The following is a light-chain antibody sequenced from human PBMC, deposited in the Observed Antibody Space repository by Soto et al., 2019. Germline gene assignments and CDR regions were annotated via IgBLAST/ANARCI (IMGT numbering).Light chain of an antibody. V-gene: IGKV3-11*01. CDR2: DAS. J-gene: IGKJ2*01. CDR1: QSINNY. CDR3: QQRAGWPYT. Sequence: DIVLTQSPGTLSLSQGERVTLSCRASQSINNYLARYQQKPDQAPRLLTYDASNRATGIPSRFSARGSGTDFTLRISGLEPEDFATYYCQQRAGWPYTFGQGTRLQIK.